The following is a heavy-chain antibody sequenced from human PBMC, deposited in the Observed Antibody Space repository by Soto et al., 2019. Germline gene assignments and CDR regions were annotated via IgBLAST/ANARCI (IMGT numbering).Heavy chain of an antibody. CDR2: IYSSGNA. CDR3: ARGDVFDL. V-gene: IGHV4-4*07. CDR1: GDSISGYY. Sequence: QVQLQDSGPGLVKPSETVSLMCTVSGDSISGYYWSWIRQPAGKGLEWIGRIYSSGNANYNPSLKSRASMSVDMSKNQFSLKVTSVTAADTAMYYCARGDVFDLWGQGTKVTVSS. J-gene: IGHJ3*01.